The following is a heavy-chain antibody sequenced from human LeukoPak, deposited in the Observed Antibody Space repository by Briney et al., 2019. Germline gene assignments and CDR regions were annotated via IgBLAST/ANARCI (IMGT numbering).Heavy chain of an antibody. Sequence: GASVKVSCKASGYTFTGYYMHWVRQAPGQGLEWMGWINPNSGGTNYAQKFQGGVTMTRDTSISTAYMELSRLRSDDTAVYYCAKVQLEQDYYFDYWGQGTLVTVSS. CDR1: GYTFTGYY. CDR2: INPNSGGT. CDR3: AKVQLEQDYYFDY. V-gene: IGHV1-2*02. D-gene: IGHD1-1*01. J-gene: IGHJ4*02.